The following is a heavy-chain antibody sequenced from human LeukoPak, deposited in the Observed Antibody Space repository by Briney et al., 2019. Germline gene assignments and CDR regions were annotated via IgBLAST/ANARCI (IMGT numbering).Heavy chain of an antibody. CDR1: GGSIIGYY. D-gene: IGHD6-13*01. Sequence: PSETLSLTCTVSGGSIIGYYWSWIRQPTGNRLEWIGSIYYSGSTNFSPSLTSRVTMSVDTSKNQFSLKLSSVTAADTAVYYCARDQSHPYFGYSSSWYGGWGQGTLVTVSS. V-gene: IGHV4-59*01. CDR3: ARDQSHPYFGYSSSWYGG. J-gene: IGHJ4*02. CDR2: IYYSGST.